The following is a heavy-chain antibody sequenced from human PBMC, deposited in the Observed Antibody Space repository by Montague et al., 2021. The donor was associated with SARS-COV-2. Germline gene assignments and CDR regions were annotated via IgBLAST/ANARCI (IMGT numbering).Heavy chain of an antibody. Sequence: LSLSLAASGFTFSSYAMHWVRQAPGKGLEWVAVISYDGSNKYYADSVKGRFTISRDNSKNTLYLQMNSLRAEDTAVYYCARAAQKQYVLLWFGELLHDAFDIWGQGTMVTVSS. J-gene: IGHJ3*02. D-gene: IGHD3-10*01. V-gene: IGHV3-30-3*01. CDR2: ISYDGSNK. CDR1: GFTFSSYA. CDR3: ARAAQKQYVLLWFGELLHDAFDI.